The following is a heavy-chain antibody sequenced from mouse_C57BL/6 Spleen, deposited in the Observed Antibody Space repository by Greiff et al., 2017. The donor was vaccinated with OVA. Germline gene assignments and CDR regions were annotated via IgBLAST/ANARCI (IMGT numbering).Heavy chain of an antibody. D-gene: IGHD1-1*01. V-gene: IGHV1-69*01. J-gene: IGHJ1*03. Sequence: VQLQQPGAELVMPGASVKLSCKASGYTFTSYWMHWVKQRPGQGLEWIGEIDPSDSYTNYNQKFKGKSTLTVDKSSSTAYMQLSSLTSEDSAVYYCARSSSYYGSRNWYFDVWGTGTTVTVSS. CDR1: GYTFTSYW. CDR3: ARSSSYYGSRNWYFDV. CDR2: IDPSDSYT.